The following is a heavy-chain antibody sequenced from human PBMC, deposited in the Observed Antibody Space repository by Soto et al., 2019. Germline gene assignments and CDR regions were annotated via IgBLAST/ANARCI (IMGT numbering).Heavy chain of an antibody. D-gene: IGHD6-19*01. CDR2: INHSGST. V-gene: IGHV4-34*01. J-gene: IGHJ4*02. Sequence: SETLSLTCAVYGGSFSGYYWSWIRQPPGKGLEWIGEINHSGSTNYNPSLKSRVTISVDTSKNQFSLKLSSVTAADTAVYYCATFSSGSEAYWGQGTLVTVSS. CDR3: ATFSSGSEAY. CDR1: GGSFSGYY.